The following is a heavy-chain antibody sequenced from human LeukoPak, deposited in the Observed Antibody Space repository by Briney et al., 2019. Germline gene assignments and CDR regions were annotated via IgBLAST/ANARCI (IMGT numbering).Heavy chain of an antibody. V-gene: IGHV1-2*02. J-gene: IGHJ4*02. Sequence: ASVKVSCKASGYDFTGYYVHWVRQAPGHGFEWMGWVNPRNGGTHYAQNFQGRVTITGDTSITTAYMELGSLTSDDTAVYYCARGNFNSDWNYEGDWGQGTLVTVSS. D-gene: IGHD1-7*01. CDR1: GYDFTGYY. CDR2: VNPRNGGT. CDR3: ARGNFNSDWNYEGD.